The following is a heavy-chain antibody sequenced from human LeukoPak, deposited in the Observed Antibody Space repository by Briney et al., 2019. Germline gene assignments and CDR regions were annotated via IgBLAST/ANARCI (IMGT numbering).Heavy chain of an antibody. J-gene: IGHJ6*03. CDR1: GFTFSSLW. CDR3: TKDREGPNQYHMDV. V-gene: IGHV3-7*01. Sequence: GGSLRLSCAASGFTFSSLWMSWVRQAPGRGPEWVANINQDGGTTYYVASVKGRFTISRDNAKNSLSLQMSSLRAEDTAVYYCTKDREGPNQYHMDVWGKGTTVTVSS. CDR2: INQDGGTT.